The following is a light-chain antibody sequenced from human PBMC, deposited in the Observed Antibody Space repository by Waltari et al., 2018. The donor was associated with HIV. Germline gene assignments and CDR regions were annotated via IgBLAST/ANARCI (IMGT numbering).Light chain of an antibody. CDR3: QQYDYWPPWT. J-gene: IGKJ1*01. Sequence: VMTQSPATLSVSPGDRTTLSCSASQSVRTKLASYQQKPGQPPRLLIYGASTRATGIAARFSGSGSGTEFTLTINSLQSEDYAVYYCQQYDYWPPWTFGQGTKVEMK. CDR1: QSVRTK. CDR2: GAS. V-gene: IGKV3-15*01.